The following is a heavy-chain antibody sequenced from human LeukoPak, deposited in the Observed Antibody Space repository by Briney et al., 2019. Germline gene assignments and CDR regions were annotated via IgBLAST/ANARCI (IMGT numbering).Heavy chain of an antibody. J-gene: IGHJ4*02. CDR3: AHGSMYQLDY. CDR1: GFTFSSYA. V-gene: IGHV3-23*01. CDR2: ILGGAGST. Sequence: GGSLRLSCAASGFTFSSYAMSWVRQAPGKGLEWVSGILGGAGSTYYADSVKGRFTISRDNSKNTLYLQMNSLRAEDTAVYYCAHGSMYQLDYWGQGTLVTVSS. D-gene: IGHD2-2*01.